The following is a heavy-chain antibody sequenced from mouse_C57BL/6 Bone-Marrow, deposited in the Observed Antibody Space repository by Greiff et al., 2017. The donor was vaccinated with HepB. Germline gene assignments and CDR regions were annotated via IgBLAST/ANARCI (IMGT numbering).Heavy chain of an antibody. Sequence: VQLQQSGAELVRPGASVKLSCTASGFNIKDDYMHWVKQRPEQGLEWIGWIDPENGDTEYASKFQGKATITADTSSNPAYLQLSSLTSEDTAVYYCTTYYDYDFAWFAYWGQGTLVTVSA. D-gene: IGHD2-4*01. CDR3: TTYYDYDFAWFAY. CDR2: IDPENGDT. CDR1: GFNIKDDY. J-gene: IGHJ3*01. V-gene: IGHV14-4*01.